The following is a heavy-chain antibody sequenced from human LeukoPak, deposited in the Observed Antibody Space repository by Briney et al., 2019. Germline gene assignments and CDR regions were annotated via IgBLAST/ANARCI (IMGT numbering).Heavy chain of an antibody. D-gene: IGHD3-10*01. CDR2: IYTSGNT. CDR1: GGSFSIYY. Sequence: PSETLSLTCTVSGGSFSIYYWSWIRQPAGKGLEWIGRIYTSGNTYYNPSLKSRVTMSVDTSKNQFSLNLSSVTAADTAVYYCAKSNGYGLVDIWGQGTMVTVSS. CDR3: AKSNGYGLVDI. J-gene: IGHJ3*02. V-gene: IGHV4-4*07.